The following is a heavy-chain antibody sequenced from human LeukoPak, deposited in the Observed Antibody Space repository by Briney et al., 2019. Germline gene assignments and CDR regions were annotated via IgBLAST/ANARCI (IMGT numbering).Heavy chain of an antibody. Sequence: PGGSLRLSCAASGFTFSSYAMSWVRQAPGKGLEWVSAISGSGGSTYYADSVKGRFTISRDNSKNTLYLQMNSLKTEDTAVYYCTTVADGYYYDSSGYSPAEYFQHWGQGTLVTVSS. J-gene: IGHJ1*01. CDR3: TTVADGYYYDSSGYSPAEYFQH. V-gene: IGHV3-23*01. CDR1: GFTFSSYA. CDR2: ISGSGGST. D-gene: IGHD3-22*01.